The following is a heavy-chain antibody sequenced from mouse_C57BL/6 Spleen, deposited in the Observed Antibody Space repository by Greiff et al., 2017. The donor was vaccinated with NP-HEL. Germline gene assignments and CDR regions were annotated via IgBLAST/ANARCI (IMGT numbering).Heavy chain of an antibody. J-gene: IGHJ4*01. CDR1: GFTFSDYY. V-gene: IGHV5-12*01. CDR3: ARQRLLYYYAMDY. Sequence: DVKLVESGGGLVQPGGSLKLSCAASGFTFSDYYMYWVRQTPEKRLEWVAYISNGGGSTYYPDTVKGRFTISRDNAKNTLYLQMSRLKSEDTAMYYCARQRLLYYYAMDYWGQGTSVTVSS. CDR2: ISNGGGST.